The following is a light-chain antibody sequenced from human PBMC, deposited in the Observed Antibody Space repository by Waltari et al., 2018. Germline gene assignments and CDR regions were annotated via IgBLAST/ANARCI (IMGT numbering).Light chain of an antibody. CDR2: AAS. Sequence: IQLTQSPSSLSASVGDRVTITCRASQGISSYLAWYQQKPGKAPNLLIYAASTLQSGVPSSFSGSGSGTDFTLTISSLQPEDFATDYCQQLNSYPRGLFTFGPGTKVDIK. CDR3: QQLNSYPRGLFT. J-gene: IGKJ3*01. V-gene: IGKV1-9*01. CDR1: QGISSY.